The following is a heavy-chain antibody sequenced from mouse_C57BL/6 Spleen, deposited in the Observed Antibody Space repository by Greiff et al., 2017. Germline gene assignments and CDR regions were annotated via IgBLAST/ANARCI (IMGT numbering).Heavy chain of an antibody. Sequence: QVQLQQPGAELVRPGSSVKLSCKASGCTFTSYWMHWVKQRPIQGLEWIGNIDPSDSETHYNQKFKDKATLAVDKSSSTAYRQLSSLTSEDSSVYYCATSDSSCYTHYYDYWGQGTTLAVST. J-gene: IGHJ2*01. CDR3: ATSDSSCYTHYYDY. V-gene: IGHV1-52*01. D-gene: IGHD3-2*02. CDR2: IDPSDSET. CDR1: GCTFTSYW.